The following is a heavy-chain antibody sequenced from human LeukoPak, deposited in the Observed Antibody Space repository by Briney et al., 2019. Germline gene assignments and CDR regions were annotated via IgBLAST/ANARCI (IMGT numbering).Heavy chain of an antibody. V-gene: IGHV1-18*01. CDR1: GYTFTSYG. D-gene: IGHD3-10*01. CDR3: ARVPDYYGSGSYPVMDV. J-gene: IGHJ6*04. Sequence: ASVKVSCKASGYTFTSYGISWVRQAPGQGLEWMGWISAYNGNTNYAQKLQGRDTMTTDTSTSTAYMELRSLRSDDTAVYYCARVPDYYGSGSYPVMDVWGKGTTVTVSS. CDR2: ISAYNGNT.